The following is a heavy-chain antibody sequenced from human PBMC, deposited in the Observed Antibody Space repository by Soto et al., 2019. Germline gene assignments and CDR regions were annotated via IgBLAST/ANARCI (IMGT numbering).Heavy chain of an antibody. Sequence: RRICISQAPWKGLEWVSSISSSSSYIYYADSVKGRFTISRDNAKNSLYLQMNSLRAEDTAVYYCARLSYSGYDSASSGGYGMVVWGQGTTLTVSS. V-gene: IGHV3-21*01. D-gene: IGHD5-12*01. CDR3: ARLSYSGYDSASSGGYGMVV. J-gene: IGHJ6*02. CDR1: R. CDR2: ISSSSSYI.